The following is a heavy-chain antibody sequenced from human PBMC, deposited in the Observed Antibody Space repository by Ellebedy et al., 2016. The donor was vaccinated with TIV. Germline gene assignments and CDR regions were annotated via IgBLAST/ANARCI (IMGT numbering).Heavy chain of an antibody. CDR2: INHSGST. Sequence: MPSETLSLTCAVYGGSFSGYYWSWIRQPPGKGLEWIGEINHSGSTNYNPSLKSRVTISVDPSKNQFSLKLSSVTAADTAVYYCARGLLYYDFWSGYYKGAGDYYYGMDVWGQGTTVTVSS. V-gene: IGHV4-34*01. J-gene: IGHJ6*02. CDR3: ARGLLYYDFWSGYYKGAGDYYYGMDV. D-gene: IGHD3-3*01. CDR1: GGSFSGYY.